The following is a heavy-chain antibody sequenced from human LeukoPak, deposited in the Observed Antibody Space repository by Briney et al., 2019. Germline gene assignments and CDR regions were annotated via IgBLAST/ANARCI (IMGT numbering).Heavy chain of an antibody. Sequence: GGSLRLSCAASGFTFSSYAMSWVRQAPGKGLEWVSAISGSGGSTYYADSVKGRFTISRDNSKNTLYLQMNSLRAEDTAVYYCANSIGHYSYYYMDVWGNGTTVTASS. CDR2: ISGSGGST. V-gene: IGHV3-23*01. CDR1: GFTFSSYA. J-gene: IGHJ6*03. CDR3: ANSIGHYSYYYMDV.